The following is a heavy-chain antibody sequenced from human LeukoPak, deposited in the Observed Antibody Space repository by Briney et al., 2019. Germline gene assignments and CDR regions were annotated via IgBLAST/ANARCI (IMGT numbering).Heavy chain of an antibody. J-gene: IGHJ4*02. CDR1: RHSFTSDW. Sequence: QHGESLKISCKGSRHSFTSDWIGWVRQVPGKGLEWVAVIWYDGSNKYYADSVKGRFTISRDNSKNTLYLQMNSLRAGDTAVYYWGGGGGGDYWGQGTLVTVSS. CDR2: IWYDGSNK. V-gene: IGHV3-33*01. D-gene: IGHD3-16*01. CDR3: GGGGGGDY.